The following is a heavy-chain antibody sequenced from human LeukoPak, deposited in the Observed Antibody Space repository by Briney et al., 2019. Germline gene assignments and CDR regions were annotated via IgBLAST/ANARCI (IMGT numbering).Heavy chain of an antibody. CDR2: ISGSAGST. CDR3: AKVTFDSSGYFYFHY. Sequence: GGSLRLSCAASGCTFSNYAMTWVRQAPGKGLEWVSGISGSAGSTYYADSVKGRFTISRDNSKNTLHLQMNSLRAEDTALYYCAKVTFDSSGYFYFHYWGQGTLVTVSS. CDR1: GCTFSNYA. V-gene: IGHV3-23*01. D-gene: IGHD3-22*01. J-gene: IGHJ4*02.